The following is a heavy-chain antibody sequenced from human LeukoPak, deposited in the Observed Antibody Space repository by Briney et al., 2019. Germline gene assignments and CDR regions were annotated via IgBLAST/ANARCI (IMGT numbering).Heavy chain of an antibody. J-gene: IGHJ4*02. Sequence: GRSLRLSCAASGFTFSSYAMHWVRQAPGKGLEWVAVISYDGSNKYYADSVKGRFTISRDNSKNTLYLQVNSLRAEDTAVYYCARGYSYGYVLDYWGQGTLVTVSS. CDR2: ISYDGSNK. V-gene: IGHV3-30*04. D-gene: IGHD5-18*01. CDR1: GFTFSSYA. CDR3: ARGYSYGYVLDY.